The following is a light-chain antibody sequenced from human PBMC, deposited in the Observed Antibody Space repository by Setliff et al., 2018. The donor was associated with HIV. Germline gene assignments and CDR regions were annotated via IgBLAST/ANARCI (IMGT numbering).Light chain of an antibody. CDR1: NSNIGAGYD. CDR3: QSYDNRLSGYV. V-gene: IGLV1-40*01. Sequence: QSVLTQPPSVSGAPGQRVTISCTGSNSNIGAGYDVHWYQQLPGTAPKLLIYGNTDRPSGVPDRFSGSKSDTSASLAITGLQTEDEADYYCQSYDNRLSGYVFGTGTRSPS. CDR2: GNT. J-gene: IGLJ1*01.